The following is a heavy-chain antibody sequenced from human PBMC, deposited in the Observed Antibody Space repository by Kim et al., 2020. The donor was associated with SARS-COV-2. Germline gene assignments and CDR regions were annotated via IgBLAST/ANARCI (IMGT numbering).Heavy chain of an antibody. V-gene: IGHV1-3*01. CDR3: ASSHVDTAMTAY. Sequence: ASVKVSCKASGYTFTNYAIHWVRQAPGQRLEWMGWINAGNGNTKYSQKFQGRVTITRDTSANTAYMELSSLRSEYTAVYYCASSHVDTAMTAYWGQGTLV. CDR1: GYTFTNYA. J-gene: IGHJ4*02. D-gene: IGHD5-18*01. CDR2: INAGNGNT.